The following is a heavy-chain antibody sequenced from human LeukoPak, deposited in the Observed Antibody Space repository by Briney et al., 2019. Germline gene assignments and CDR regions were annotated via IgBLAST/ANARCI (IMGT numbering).Heavy chain of an antibody. CDR3: ARHRFSFGFGELGDLSYFDY. V-gene: IGHV4-59*08. Sequence: PSETLSLTCAVYGGSFSSYYWSWIRQPPGKGLEWIGYIYYSGSTNYNPSLKSRVTISVDTSKNQFSLKLSSVTAADTAVYYCARHRFSFGFGELGDLSYFDYWGQGTLVTVSS. CDR2: IYYSGST. CDR1: GGSFSSYY. D-gene: IGHD3-10*01. J-gene: IGHJ4*02.